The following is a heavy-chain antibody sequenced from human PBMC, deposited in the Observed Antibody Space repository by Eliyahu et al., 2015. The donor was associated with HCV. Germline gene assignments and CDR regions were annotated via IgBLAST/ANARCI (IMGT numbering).Heavy chain of an antibody. CDR3: ASGGGGIAVTGTGGWFDP. D-gene: IGHD6-19*01. Sequence: QVQLQESGPGLVKPSETLSLTCTVSGGSISTYYWSWIRQPPGKGLEWIGYIHYSGSINYNPSLKSRVTISVDTSKNQFSLKLSSVTAADTAVYYCASGGGGIAVTGTGGWFDPWGQGTLVTVSS. V-gene: IGHV4-59*01. J-gene: IGHJ5*02. CDR2: IHYSGSI. CDR1: GGSISTYY.